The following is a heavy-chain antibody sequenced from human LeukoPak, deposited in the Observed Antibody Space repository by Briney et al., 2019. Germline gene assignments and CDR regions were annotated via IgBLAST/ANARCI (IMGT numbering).Heavy chain of an antibody. CDR1: GYTFTAQY. J-gene: IGHJ4*02. CDR3: ATGSGTYSPDY. V-gene: IGHV1-2*02. CDR2: ITPNSGGS. Sequence: ASVKVSCKASGYTFTAQYLHWVRQAAGQGLEWMGWITPNSGGSNYAQKFQGRVTMTRDTSISTAYMELTRLRSDDTAVYYCATGSGTYSPDYWGQGTLVTVSS. D-gene: IGHD3-10*01.